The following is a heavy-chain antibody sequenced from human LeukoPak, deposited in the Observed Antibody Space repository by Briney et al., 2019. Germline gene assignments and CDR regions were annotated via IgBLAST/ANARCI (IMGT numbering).Heavy chain of an antibody. Sequence: ASVKVSCKASGYTFTGYYMHWVRQAPGQGLEWMGWINPNSGGTKYAQKFQGRVTMTRDTSISVAYMELSSLQSDDTAVYYCARNPDEHWLDESENWYFDLWGSGTLVAVSS. CDR1: GYTFTGYY. CDR3: ARNPDEHWLDESENWYFDL. J-gene: IGHJ2*01. V-gene: IGHV1-2*02. CDR2: INPNSGGT. D-gene: IGHD6-19*01.